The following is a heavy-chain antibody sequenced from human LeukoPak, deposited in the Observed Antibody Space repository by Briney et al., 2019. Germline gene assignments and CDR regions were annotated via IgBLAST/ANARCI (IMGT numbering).Heavy chain of an antibody. CDR3: ARADYYDFWSGSLAGGYYYGMDV. J-gene: IGHJ6*02. V-gene: IGHV1-18*01. CDR2: ISAYNGNT. Sequence: ASVKVSCKASGYTFTSYGISWVRQAPGQGLEWMGWISAYNGNTNYAQKLQGRVTMTTDTSTSTAHMELRSLRSDDTAVYYCARADYYDFWSGSLAGGYYYGMDVWGQGTTVTASS. D-gene: IGHD3-3*01. CDR1: GYTFTSYG.